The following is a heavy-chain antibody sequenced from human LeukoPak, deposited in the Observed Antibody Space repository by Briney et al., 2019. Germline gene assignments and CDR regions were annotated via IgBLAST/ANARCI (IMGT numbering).Heavy chain of an antibody. D-gene: IGHD3-22*01. V-gene: IGHV3-30-3*02. CDR3: AKENYYDSSGYYHAFDI. CDR1: GFTFASYA. Sequence: GGSLRLSCAASGFTFASYAMHWVRQAPGRGLEWVAVMSFDGTHIYYADSVKGRFTISRDNSKNTLYLQMNSLRAEGTAVYYCAKENYYDSSGYYHAFDIWGQGTMVTVSS. J-gene: IGHJ3*02. CDR2: MSFDGTHI.